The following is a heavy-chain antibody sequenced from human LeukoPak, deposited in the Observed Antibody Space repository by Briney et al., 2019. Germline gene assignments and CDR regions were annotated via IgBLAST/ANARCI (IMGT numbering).Heavy chain of an antibody. CDR3: ARGNIAVAGLFDY. J-gene: IGHJ4*02. CDR2: IYHSGST. D-gene: IGHD6-19*01. Sequence: PSETLSLTCAVSGGSISSSNWWSWVRQPPGKRLEWIGEIYHSGSTNYNPSLKSRVTISVDKSKNQFSLKLSSVTAADTAVYHCARGNIAVAGLFDYWGQGTLVTVSS. CDR1: GGSISSSNW. V-gene: IGHV4-4*02.